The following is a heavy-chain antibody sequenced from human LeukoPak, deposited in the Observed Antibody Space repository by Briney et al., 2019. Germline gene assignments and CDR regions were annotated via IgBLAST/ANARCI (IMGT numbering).Heavy chain of an antibody. Sequence: ASVKVSCKASGYTFTTYGISSVRQAPGQGLEWMGWISAYNGNTNYAQKLQGRVTMTTDTSTSTAYMELRSLRSDDTAVYYCARLLVVAATPTMPDYWGQGTLVTVSS. CDR2: ISAYNGNT. J-gene: IGHJ4*02. D-gene: IGHD2-15*01. CDR3: ARLLVVAATPTMPDY. V-gene: IGHV1-18*01. CDR1: GYTFTTYG.